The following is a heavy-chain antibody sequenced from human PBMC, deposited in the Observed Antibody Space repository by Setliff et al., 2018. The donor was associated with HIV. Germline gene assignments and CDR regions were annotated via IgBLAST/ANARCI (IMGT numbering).Heavy chain of an antibody. CDR3: ANGYSSDWYLVTAFDI. CDR2: INTGNGNT. Sequence: GASVKVSCKASGFIFTNYGIHWVRQAPGHSLEWMGFINTGNGNTKYSQRFQGRVTVTRNTSATAAYMELSSLSTEDTSMYYCANGYSSDWYLVTAFDIWGQGTMVTVSS. J-gene: IGHJ3*02. D-gene: IGHD6-19*01. CDR1: GFIFTNYG. V-gene: IGHV1-3*04.